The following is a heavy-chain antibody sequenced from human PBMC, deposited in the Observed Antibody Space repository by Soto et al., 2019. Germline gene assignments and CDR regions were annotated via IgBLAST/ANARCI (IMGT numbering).Heavy chain of an antibody. CDR3: ARELWFGNYYYYMDV. CDR2: IYYSGST. D-gene: IGHD3-10*01. V-gene: IGHV4-59*01. Sequence: SETLSLTCTVSGGSISSYYWSWIRQPPGKGLEWIGYIYYSGSTNYNPSLKSRVTISVDTSKNQFSLKLSSVTAADTAVYYCARELWFGNYYYYMDVWGKGTTVTVSS. J-gene: IGHJ6*03. CDR1: GGSISSYY.